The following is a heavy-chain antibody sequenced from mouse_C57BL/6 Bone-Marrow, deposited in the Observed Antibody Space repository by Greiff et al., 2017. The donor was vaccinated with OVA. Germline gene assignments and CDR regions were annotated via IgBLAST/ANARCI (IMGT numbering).Heavy chain of an antibody. D-gene: IGHD2-13*01. CDR3: ARGDYGDSGEYYFDY. J-gene: IGHJ2*01. CDR2: IDPTSGGT. V-gene: IGHV1-72*01. Sequence: QVQLQQPGAELVKPGASVKLSCKASGYTFTSYWMHWVKQRPGRGLEWIGRIDPTSGGTQYNEKFKSKATLTVDKPSSTAYMQLSSLTSEDSACYEYARGDYGDSGEYYFDYWGQGTTLTVSS. CDR1: GYTFTSYW.